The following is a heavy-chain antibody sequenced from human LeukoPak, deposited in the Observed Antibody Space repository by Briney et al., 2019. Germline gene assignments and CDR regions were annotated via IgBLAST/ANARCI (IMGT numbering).Heavy chain of an antibody. J-gene: IGHJ4*02. Sequence: GSLRLSCAASEFTFSSYGMHWVRQAPGKGLEWVAFIRYDGSNKYYADSVKGRFTISRDNSKNTLYLQMNSLRAEDTAVYYCAKAAVMGCSSTSCYTFDYWGQGTLVTVSS. V-gene: IGHV3-30*02. CDR3: AKAAVMGCSSTSCYTFDY. D-gene: IGHD2-2*02. CDR1: EFTFSSYG. CDR2: IRYDGSNK.